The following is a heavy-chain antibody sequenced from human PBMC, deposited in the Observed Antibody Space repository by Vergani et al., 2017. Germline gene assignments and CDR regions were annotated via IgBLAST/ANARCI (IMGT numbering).Heavy chain of an antibody. CDR3: ARNPYCGGDCYSDAFDI. D-gene: IGHD2-21*02. Sequence: QVQLQESGPGLVKPSETLSLTCTVSGGSISSYYWSWSRQPPGKGHEWIGYIYYSGSTHYNPSLKSRVTISVDTSKNQFSRKLISVTAADTAVYYCARNPYCGGDCYSDAFDIWGQGTMVTVSS. J-gene: IGHJ3*02. CDR2: IYYSGST. V-gene: IGHV4-59*01. CDR1: GGSISSYY.